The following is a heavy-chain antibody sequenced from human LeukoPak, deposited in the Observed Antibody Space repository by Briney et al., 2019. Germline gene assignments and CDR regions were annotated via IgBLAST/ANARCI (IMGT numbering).Heavy chain of an antibody. V-gene: IGHV4-4*08. CDR1: GGSIFSYY. D-gene: IGHD3-22*01. CDR2: IYPNGIT. CDR3: ARRAYYNTSGYYPSSGYFDL. J-gene: IGHJ2*01. Sequence: SETLSLTCTVSGGSIFSYYWNWIRQPPGKGLEWIGYIYPNGITSYNPSLRSRGTISIATSKNQFSLRLRSVTAADTAIYYCARRAYYNTSGYYPSSGYFDLWGRGTLVTVSS.